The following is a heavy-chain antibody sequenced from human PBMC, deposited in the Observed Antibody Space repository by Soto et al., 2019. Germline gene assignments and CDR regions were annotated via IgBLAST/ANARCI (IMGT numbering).Heavy chain of an antibody. J-gene: IGHJ6*02. D-gene: IGHD2-2*01. V-gene: IGHV1-69*13. Sequence: SVKVSCKASGGTFSSYAISWVRQAPGQGLEWMGGIIPIFGTANYAQKFQGRVTITADESTSTAYMELSSLRPEDTAVYYCARVSXYQLLDDHYYYYYGMDVWGQGTTVTVSS. CDR3: ARVSXYQLLDDHYYYYYGMDV. CDR1: GGTFSSYA. CDR2: IIPIFGTA.